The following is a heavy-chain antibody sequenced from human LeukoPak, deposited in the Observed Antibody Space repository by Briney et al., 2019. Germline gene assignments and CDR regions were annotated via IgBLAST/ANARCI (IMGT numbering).Heavy chain of an antibody. D-gene: IGHD4-17*01. J-gene: IGHJ3*02. CDR1: GSTFSDYY. V-gene: IGHV3-11*06. Sequence: KPGGSLRLSCAASGSTFSDYYMSWIRQAPGKGLEWVSYISSSSSYTNYADSVKGRFTISRDNAKNSLYLQMISLRAEDTAVYYFARATVTALGAFDIWGQGTMVTVYS. CDR3: ARATVTALGAFDI. CDR2: ISSSSSYT.